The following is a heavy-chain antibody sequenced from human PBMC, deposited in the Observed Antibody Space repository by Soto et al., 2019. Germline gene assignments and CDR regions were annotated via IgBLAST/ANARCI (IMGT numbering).Heavy chain of an antibody. CDR3: ARGRPRYSSSWYYFDY. D-gene: IGHD6-13*01. V-gene: IGHV3-66*01. J-gene: IGHJ4*02. Sequence: GGSLRLSCAASGFTVSSNYMSWVRQAPGKGLKWVSVIYSGGSTYYADSVKGRFTISRDNSKNTLYLQMNSLRAEDTAVYYCARGRPRYSSSWYYFDYWGQGTLVTVSS. CDR2: IYSGGST. CDR1: GFTVSSNY.